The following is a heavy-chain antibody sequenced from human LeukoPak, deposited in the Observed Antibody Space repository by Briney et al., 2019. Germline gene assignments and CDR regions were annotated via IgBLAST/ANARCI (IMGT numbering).Heavy chain of an antibody. CDR1: SGSISTSNYY. Sequence: SETLSLTCTVSSGSISTSNYYWNWIRQPPGKGLEWIGSIHFSGSANYNPSLRSRVTISLDTSKNQFSLKVNSVTAADTAVYYCARFPWGIRGYYYFDYWGQGALVTVSS. V-gene: IGHV4-61*01. CDR2: IHFSGSA. J-gene: IGHJ4*02. CDR3: ARFPWGIRGYYYFDY. D-gene: IGHD3-16*01.